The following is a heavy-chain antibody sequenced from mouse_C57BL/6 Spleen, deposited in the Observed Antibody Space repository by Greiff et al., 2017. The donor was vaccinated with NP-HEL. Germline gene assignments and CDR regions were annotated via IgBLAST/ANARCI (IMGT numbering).Heavy chain of an antibody. J-gene: IGHJ1*03. V-gene: IGHV1-69*01. CDR3: AAVITTAEGGYFDV. CDR2: IDPSDSYT. CDR1: GYTFTSYW. D-gene: IGHD1-1*01. Sequence: QVQLQQPGAELVMPGASVKLSCKASGYTFTSYWMHWVKQRPGQGLEWIGEIDPSDSYTNYNQKFKGKSTLTVDKSSSTAYMQLSSLTSEDSAVYYGAAVITTAEGGYFDVWGTGTTVTVSS.